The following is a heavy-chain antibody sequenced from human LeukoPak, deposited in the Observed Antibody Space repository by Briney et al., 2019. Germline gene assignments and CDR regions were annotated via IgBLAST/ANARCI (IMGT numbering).Heavy chain of an antibody. D-gene: IGHD2-15*01. CDR1: GHPFTRHY. Sequence: ATVKVPCKASGHPFTRHYIHGVPQAPGQGLEWMGWINPNSRGTNYAQKFQGRVTMTRDTSISTAYMELRSLTSDDTAVYYCARVKDLDFWGQGTPVTVSS. J-gene: IGHJ4*02. CDR3: ARVKDLDF. CDR2: INPNSRGT. V-gene: IGHV1-2*02.